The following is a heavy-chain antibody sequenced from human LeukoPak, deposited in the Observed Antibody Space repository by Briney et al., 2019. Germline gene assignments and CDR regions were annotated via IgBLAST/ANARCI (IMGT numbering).Heavy chain of an antibody. J-gene: IGHJ5*02. V-gene: IGHV1-69-2*01. Sequence: ASVKVSCKASGYTFTSYAMNWVRQAPGQGLEWMGRVDPEDGETIYAEKFQGRVTITADTSTDTAYMELSSLRSEDTAVYYCATSLGTNLWGQGTLVTVSS. D-gene: IGHD7-27*01. CDR3: ATSLGTNL. CDR1: GYTFTSYA. CDR2: VDPEDGET.